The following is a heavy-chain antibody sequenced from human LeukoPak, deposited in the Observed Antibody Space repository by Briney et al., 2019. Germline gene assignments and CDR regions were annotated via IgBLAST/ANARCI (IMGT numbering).Heavy chain of an antibody. V-gene: IGHV3-33*06. CDR2: IWFDGSNK. Sequence: GGSLRLSCAASGFTFSNCGMHWVRQAPGKGLDCVAVIWFDGSNKYYADSVKGRFTISRDNSKNTLFLQMNSLRAEDTAVYYCAKDPAYSSSSVDYWGQGTLVTVSS. CDR3: AKDPAYSSSSVDY. CDR1: GFTFSNCG. D-gene: IGHD6-6*01. J-gene: IGHJ4*02.